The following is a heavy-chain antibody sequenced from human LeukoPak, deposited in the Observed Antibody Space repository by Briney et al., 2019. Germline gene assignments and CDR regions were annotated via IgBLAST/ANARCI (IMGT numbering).Heavy chain of an antibody. CDR2: IRYDGSNK. J-gene: IGHJ4*02. Sequence: GGSLRLSCAASGFTFSSYGMHWVRQAPGKGLEWVAFIRYDGSNKYYADSVKGRFTISRDNSKNTLYLQMNSLRAEDTAVYYCARPYYDSSGYFDYWGQGTLVTVSS. CDR1: GFTFSSYG. D-gene: IGHD3-22*01. V-gene: IGHV3-30*02. CDR3: ARPYYDSSGYFDY.